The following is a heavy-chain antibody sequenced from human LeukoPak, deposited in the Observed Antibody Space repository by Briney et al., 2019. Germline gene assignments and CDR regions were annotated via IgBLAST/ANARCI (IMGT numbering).Heavy chain of an antibody. Sequence: ASVKVSCKASGYTFTGHFIHWVRQAPGQGLEWMGWVNPQSGSTSYAQPFQGRVVMTLDTSVNSVYMEMSSLGYDDTATYFCARDRADEYSAGSYVSFDPWGRGTPLTVSS. D-gene: IGHD3-10*01. CDR2: VNPQSGST. CDR1: GYTFTGHF. CDR3: ARDRADEYSAGSYVSFDP. V-gene: IGHV1-2*02. J-gene: IGHJ5*02.